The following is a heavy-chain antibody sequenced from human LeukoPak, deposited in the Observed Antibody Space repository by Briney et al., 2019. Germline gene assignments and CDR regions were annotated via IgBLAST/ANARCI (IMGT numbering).Heavy chain of an antibody. D-gene: IGHD6-19*01. V-gene: IGHV4-39*07. J-gene: IGHJ5*02. CDR1: GGSIISSNYY. Sequence: SETLSLTCSVSGGSIISSNYYWGWIRQPPGKGLEWIGSIYQSGSGSSYYNPSLKSRVTMSVDTSKNQFSLKLSSVTAADTAVYYCARDGYSSGWSSSYWFDPWGQGTLVTVSS. CDR2: IYQSGSGSS. CDR3: ARDGYSSGWSSSYWFDP.